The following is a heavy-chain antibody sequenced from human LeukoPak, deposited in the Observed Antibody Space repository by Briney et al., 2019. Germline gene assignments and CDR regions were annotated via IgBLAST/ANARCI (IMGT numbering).Heavy chain of an antibody. V-gene: IGHV1-18*01. CDR1: GYTFTDSG. Sequence: ASVKVSCKASGYTFTDSGISWVRQAPGQGLEWMGWISAYYGNTNYAQKLQGRVTMTTDTSTSTAYMELRSLRFDDTAVYYCARDGSGSYVNWGQGTLVTVSS. CDR3: ARDGSGSYVN. J-gene: IGHJ4*02. D-gene: IGHD1-26*01. CDR2: ISAYYGNT.